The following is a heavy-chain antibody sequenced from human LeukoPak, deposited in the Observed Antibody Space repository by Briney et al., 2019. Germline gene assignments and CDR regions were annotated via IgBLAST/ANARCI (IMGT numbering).Heavy chain of an antibody. CDR3: AKDSRPAAAGTIDY. CDR2: ISYDGSNK. V-gene: IGHV3-30*18. Sequence: PGRSLRLSCAASGFTFGSYGMHWVRQAPGKGLEWVAVISYDGSNKYYADSVKGRFTISRDNSKNTLYLQMNSLRAEDTAVYYCAKDSRPAAAGTIDYWGQGTLVTVSS. CDR1: GFTFGSYG. J-gene: IGHJ4*02. D-gene: IGHD6-13*01.